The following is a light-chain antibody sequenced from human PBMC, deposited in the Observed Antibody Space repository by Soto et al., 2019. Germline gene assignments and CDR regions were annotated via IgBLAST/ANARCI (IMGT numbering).Light chain of an antibody. Sequence: QSVLTQPPSVSVAPGQKVTSSCAGSSSNIGNNYVSWYQQLPGTAPKLLIYDNNKRPSGIPDRFSGSKSGTSATLGITGLQTGDEADYYCGTWDSSLSAVVFGGGTKVTVL. V-gene: IGLV1-51*01. CDR1: SSNIGNNY. CDR2: DNN. J-gene: IGLJ2*01. CDR3: GTWDSSLSAVV.